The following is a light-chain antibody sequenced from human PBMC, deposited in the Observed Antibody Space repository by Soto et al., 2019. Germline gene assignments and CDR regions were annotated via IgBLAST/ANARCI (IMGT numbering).Light chain of an antibody. CDR2: GAS. Sequence: ETVMTQSPGTLSVSAGERATLSCRASQSVSSNLAWYQQKPGQAPRLLIYGASTRATGIPARFSGSGSGTEFTLTISSLQSEDFAVYYCQQYNNWLYTFGQGTKVEIK. CDR3: QQYNNWLYT. J-gene: IGKJ2*01. V-gene: IGKV3-15*01. CDR1: QSVSSN.